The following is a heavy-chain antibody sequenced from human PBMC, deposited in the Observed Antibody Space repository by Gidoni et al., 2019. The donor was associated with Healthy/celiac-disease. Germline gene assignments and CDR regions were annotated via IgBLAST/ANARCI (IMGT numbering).Heavy chain of an antibody. D-gene: IGHD4-17*01. CDR3: ARTTVTTAWFDP. J-gene: IGHJ5*02. CDR2: IYYSGST. V-gene: IGHV4-59*01. Sequence: QVQLQESGPGLVKPSESLSLTCTVSGGPLSSYYWSWIRQPPGKGLEWIGYIYYSGSTNYNPSLKSRVTISVDTSKNQFSLKLSSVTAADTAVYYCARTTVTTAWFDPWGQGTLVTVSS. CDR1: GGPLSSYY.